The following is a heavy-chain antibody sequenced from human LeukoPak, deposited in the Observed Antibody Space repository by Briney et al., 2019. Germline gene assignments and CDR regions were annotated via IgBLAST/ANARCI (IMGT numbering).Heavy chain of an antibody. CDR1: GGSIRSSGYY. V-gene: IGHV4-39*01. D-gene: IGHD1-14*01. J-gene: IGHJ5*02. CDR3: ARGRQTGGSDP. Sequence: SETLSLTCTVSGGSIRSSGYYWGWMRQSPGKGLEWIGTIYHSGTTRYNPSHRGRVTMSVDTSKNQFFLRLTSVTASDTAVYYCARGRQTGGSDPWGQGTLVTVSS. CDR2: IYHSGTT.